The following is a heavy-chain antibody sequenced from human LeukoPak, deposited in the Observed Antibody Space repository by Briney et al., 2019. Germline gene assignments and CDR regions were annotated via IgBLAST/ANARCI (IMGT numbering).Heavy chain of an antibody. V-gene: IGHV3-66*01. D-gene: IGHD3-3*01. CDR3: AKGKMDHGALEFDY. CDR2: IYSGGST. CDR1: GFTVSSNY. Sequence: GGSLRLSCAASGFTVSSNYMSWVRQAPGKGLEWVSVIYSGGSTYYADSVKGRFTISRDNSKNTLYLQMNSLRAEDTAVYYCAKGKMDHGALEFDYWGQGTLVTVSS. J-gene: IGHJ4*02.